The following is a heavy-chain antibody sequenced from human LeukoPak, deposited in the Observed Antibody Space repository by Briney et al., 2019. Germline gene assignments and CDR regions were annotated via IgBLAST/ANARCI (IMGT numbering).Heavy chain of an antibody. CDR2: IYTSGST. Sequence: SETLSLTCTVSGGSINSGSYYWSWIRQPAGKGLEWIGRIYTSGSTNYNPSLKSRVTISVDTSKNQFSLKLSSVTAADTAVYYCARLSRGYSYGYFYYWGQGTLVTVSS. CDR1: GGSINSGSYY. CDR3: ARLSRGYSYGYFYY. D-gene: IGHD5-18*01. J-gene: IGHJ4*02. V-gene: IGHV4-61*02.